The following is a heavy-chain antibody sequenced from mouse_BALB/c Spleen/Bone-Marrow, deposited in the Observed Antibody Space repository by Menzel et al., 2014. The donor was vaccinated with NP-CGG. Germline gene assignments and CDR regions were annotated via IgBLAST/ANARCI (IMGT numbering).Heavy chain of an antibody. D-gene: IGHD1-1*01. J-gene: IGHJ4*01. V-gene: IGHV1-7*01. CDR2: INPSTGYT. CDR1: GYTFTSYW. CDR3: ARPPYYYGSSYDAMGY. Sequence: VQLQESGAELAKPGASVKMSCKASGYTFTSYWMHWVKPRPGQGLEWIGYINPSTGYTEYNQKFKDKATLTADKSSSTAYMQLSSLTSEDSAVYYCARPPYYYGSSYDAMGYWGQGTSVTVSS.